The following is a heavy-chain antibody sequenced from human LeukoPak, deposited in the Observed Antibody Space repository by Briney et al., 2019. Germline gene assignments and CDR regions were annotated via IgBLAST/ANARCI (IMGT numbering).Heavy chain of an antibody. CDR3: ARGPTYSSGAYFDY. CDR2: IYNSGST. Sequence: SETLSLICTVSGGSISSHYWSWIRQPAGKGLEWIGRIYNSGSTNYNPSLKSRVTMSVDTSKNQFSLNLNSVIAADTALYYCARGPTYSSGAYFDYWGQGILVTVPS. D-gene: IGHD6-19*01. J-gene: IGHJ4*02. CDR1: GGSISSHY. V-gene: IGHV4-4*07.